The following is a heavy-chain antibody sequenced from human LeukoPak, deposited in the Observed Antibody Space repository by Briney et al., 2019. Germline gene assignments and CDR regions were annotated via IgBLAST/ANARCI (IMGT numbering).Heavy chain of an antibody. Sequence: GGSLRLSCAASGFTFSNYGMHWVRQAPGKGLEWVAVISYDESDKYYADSVKGRFTISRDNSKNTLYLQMNSLRPEDTAVYYCAKGVVAATNPAYYGMDVWGQGTTVTGSS. V-gene: IGHV3-30*18. J-gene: IGHJ6*02. CDR1: GFTFSNYG. D-gene: IGHD2-15*01. CDR3: AKGVVAATNPAYYGMDV. CDR2: ISYDESDK.